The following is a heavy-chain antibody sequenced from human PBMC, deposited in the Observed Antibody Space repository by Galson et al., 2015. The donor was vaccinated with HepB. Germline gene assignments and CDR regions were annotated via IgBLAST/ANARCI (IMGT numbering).Heavy chain of an antibody. CDR2: IYYSGST. V-gene: IGHV4-59*01. CDR3: ARTGYIFDY. J-gene: IGHJ4*02. D-gene: IGHD1-1*01. CDR1: GGSISPFY. Sequence: QVQLQESGPGLVKPSETLSLTCTVSGGSISPFYWNWIRQPPGRGLEWIAYIYYSGSTNYNPSLKSRVTISVDTSKNQFSLKLSSVTAADTAVYYCARTGYIFDYWGQGTLVTVSS.